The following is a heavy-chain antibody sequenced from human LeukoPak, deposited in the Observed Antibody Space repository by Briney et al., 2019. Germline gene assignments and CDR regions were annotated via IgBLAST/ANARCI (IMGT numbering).Heavy chain of an antibody. V-gene: IGHV3-30-3*01. CDR1: GFTFSSYA. CDR2: ISYDGSNK. J-gene: IGHJ6*02. Sequence: GGSLRLSCAASGFTFSSYAMHWVRQAPGKGLEWVAVISYDGSNKYYADSVKGRFTISRDNSKNTLYLQMNSLRAEDTAVYYCAREEQWLVWGYYYYYGMDVWGQGTTVTVSS. CDR3: AREEQWLVWGYYYYYGMDV. D-gene: IGHD6-19*01.